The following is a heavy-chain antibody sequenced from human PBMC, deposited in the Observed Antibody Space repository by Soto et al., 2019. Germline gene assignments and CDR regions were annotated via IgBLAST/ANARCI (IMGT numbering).Heavy chain of an antibody. Sequence: QLHLVQSGAVVKKPGASVTVSCSASGYPVTAYYMHWVRQAPGRGLEWMGGINPATGAAKYTQTCQGSVTLTRGTSTSTVFMELSGLTSEDTAVFYCARGGGVGVAGSAAFDMWGQGTLVTVSS. V-gene: IGHV1-2*02. CDR2: INPATGAA. CDR1: GYPVTAYY. J-gene: IGHJ3*02. CDR3: ARGGGVGVAGSAAFDM. D-gene: IGHD3-3*01.